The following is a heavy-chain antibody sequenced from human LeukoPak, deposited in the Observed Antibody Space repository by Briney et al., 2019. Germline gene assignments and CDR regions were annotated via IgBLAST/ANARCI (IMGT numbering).Heavy chain of an antibody. CDR2: IFHSGNT. CDR1: GGSIINDDYY. D-gene: IGHD1-14*01. Sequence: LQTLSLTCSASGGSIINDDYYWRWIRLHPGRGLEWTGYIFHSGNTYSNPSLESRITMSVDTSKNQFSLRLTSVTAADTAVYFCARDGKYNRSPGFDPWGQGTLVTVSS. J-gene: IGHJ5*02. CDR3: ARDGKYNRSPGFDP. V-gene: IGHV4-31*03.